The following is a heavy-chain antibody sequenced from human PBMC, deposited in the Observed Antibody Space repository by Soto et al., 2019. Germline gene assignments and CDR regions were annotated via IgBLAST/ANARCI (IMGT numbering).Heavy chain of an antibody. D-gene: IGHD3-22*01. V-gene: IGHV2-5*02. CDR2: IYWDDDK. CDR3: AHRQAMIVVDLGYWFDP. CDR1: GFSLSTSGVG. J-gene: IGHJ5*02. Sequence: QITLKESGPTLVKPTQTLTLTCTFSGFSLSTSGVGVGWIRQPPGKALEWLALIYWDDDKRYSPSLKSRLTITKDTSKNQVVLTMTNMDPVDTATYYCAHRQAMIVVDLGYWFDPWGQGTLVTVSS.